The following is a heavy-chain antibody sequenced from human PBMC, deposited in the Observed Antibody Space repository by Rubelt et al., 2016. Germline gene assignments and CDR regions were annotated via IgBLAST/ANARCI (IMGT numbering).Heavy chain of an antibody. Sequence: QLQLQESGPGLVKPSETLSLTCTVSGGSISSSSYYWGWIRQPPGKGLEWIGEINHSGSTNYNPSLNVLVSLSVDTSKNQCCLMLSSVTAPDTAVDYGARGRFVYWQWLVPFDYWGQGTLVTVSS. D-gene: IGHD6-19*01. J-gene: IGHJ4*02. CDR3: ARGRFVYWQWLVPFDY. V-gene: IGHV4-39*07. CDR1: GGSISSSSYY. CDR2: INHSGST.